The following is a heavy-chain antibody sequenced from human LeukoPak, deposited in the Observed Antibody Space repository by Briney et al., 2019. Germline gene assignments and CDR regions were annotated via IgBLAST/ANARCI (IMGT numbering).Heavy chain of an antibody. Sequence: GGSLRLSCAASGFTFSSYAMSWVRQAPGKGLEWVSAISGSGGSTYYADSVKGRFTISRDNSKNTLYLQMNSLRAEDTAVYYCAKGGDQSWIQLEYYFDYWGQGTLVTVSS. CDR3: AKGGDQSWIQLEYYFDY. J-gene: IGHJ4*02. V-gene: IGHV3-23*01. D-gene: IGHD5-18*01. CDR2: ISGSGGST. CDR1: GFTFSSYA.